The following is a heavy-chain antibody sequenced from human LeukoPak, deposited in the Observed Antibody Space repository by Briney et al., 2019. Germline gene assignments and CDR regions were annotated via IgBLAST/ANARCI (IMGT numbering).Heavy chain of an antibody. CDR3: AKGRAGDVTDY. CDR1: GFTFSSNA. J-gene: IGHJ4*02. D-gene: IGHD6-13*01. CDR2: ISGSGGNT. Sequence: QAGGSLRFSCAASGFTFSSNAMRWVRQAPGKGLEWVSAISGSGGNTYYADSVKGRFTISIDNSKNTLFLQMNSLRAEDTAVYYCAKGRAGDVTDYWGQGTLVTVSS. V-gene: IGHV3-23*01.